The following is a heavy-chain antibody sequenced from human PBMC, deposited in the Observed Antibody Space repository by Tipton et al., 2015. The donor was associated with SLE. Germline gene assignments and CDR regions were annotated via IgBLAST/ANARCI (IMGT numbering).Heavy chain of an antibody. J-gene: IGHJ4*02. CDR3: AGGESEVVIDY. V-gene: IGHV4-4*07. D-gene: IGHD2-15*01. CDR2: IFTTGST. Sequence: TLSLTCTVSGGSISSYYWSWIRQAAGKEPEWIGLIFTTGSTNYNPSLKSRVSFSLDTSKNQFSLTLTSVTAADTAVYFCAGGESEVVIDYWGQGTLVTVSS. CDR1: GGSISSYY.